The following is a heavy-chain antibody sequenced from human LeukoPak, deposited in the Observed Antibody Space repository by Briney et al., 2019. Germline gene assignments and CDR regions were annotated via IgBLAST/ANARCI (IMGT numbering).Heavy chain of an antibody. Sequence: NPSETLSLTCAVYGGSLSGYYWSWIRQPPGKGLEWIGEIDHSGSTNYNPSLKSRVTISIDTSKNQFSLKVSSVTAADTAVYYCARGRQCDYWGQGTLVTVSS. CDR2: IDHSGST. D-gene: IGHD5-24*01. V-gene: IGHV4-34*01. CDR1: GGSLSGYY. CDR3: ARGRQCDY. J-gene: IGHJ4*02.